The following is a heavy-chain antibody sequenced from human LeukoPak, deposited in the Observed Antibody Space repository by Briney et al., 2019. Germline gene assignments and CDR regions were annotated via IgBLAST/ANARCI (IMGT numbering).Heavy chain of an antibody. D-gene: IGHD3-16*01. Sequence: GGSLRLSCAASGSTFSSYSMNWVRQAPGKGLEWVSSISSSSSYIYYADSVKGRFTISRDNAKNSLYLQMNSLRPEDTAVYYCARVLLGDYAPAGYDYWGQGTLVTVS. CDR3: ARVLLGDYAPAGYDY. J-gene: IGHJ4*02. CDR1: GSTFSSYS. CDR2: ISSSSSYI. V-gene: IGHV3-21*01.